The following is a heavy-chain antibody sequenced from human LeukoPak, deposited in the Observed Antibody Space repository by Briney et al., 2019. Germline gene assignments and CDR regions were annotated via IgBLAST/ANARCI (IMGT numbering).Heavy chain of an antibody. V-gene: IGHV1-24*01. D-gene: IGHD6-13*01. CDR1: GYTLTELS. CDR3: ATAAIRIAAAPRTYYYYDMDV. Sequence: GASVKVSCKVSGYTLTELSMHWVRQAPGKRLEWMGGFDPEDGETIYAQKFQGRVTMTEDTSTDTAYMELSSLRSEDTAVYYCATAAIRIAAAPRTYYYYDMDVWGQGTTVTVSS. CDR2: FDPEDGET. J-gene: IGHJ6*02.